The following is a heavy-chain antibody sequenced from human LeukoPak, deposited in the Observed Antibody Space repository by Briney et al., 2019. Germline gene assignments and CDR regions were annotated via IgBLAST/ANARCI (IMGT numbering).Heavy chain of an antibody. J-gene: IGHJ4*02. Sequence: SSETLSLTCTVSGGSISSGGYYWSWIRQHPGKGLEWIGYIYYSGSTYYNPSLKSRVTISVDTSKNQFSLKLSSVTAADTAVYYCATLMDNVRRGWYYWGQGTLVTVSS. CDR3: ATLMDNVRRGWYY. V-gene: IGHV4-31*03. CDR1: GGSISSGGYY. D-gene: IGHD2-2*03. CDR2: IYYSGST.